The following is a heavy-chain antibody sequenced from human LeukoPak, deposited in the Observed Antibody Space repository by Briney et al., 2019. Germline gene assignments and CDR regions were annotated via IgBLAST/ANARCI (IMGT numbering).Heavy chain of an antibody. CDR3: ARDKYYDRYFDS. Sequence: GGSLRLSRVASGFTFNSNWMSWVRQAPGKGLEWVANIKQDGSEKYYVDSVKGRFTISRDNAKNSLSLQMNSLRAEDTAVYYCARDKYYDRYFDSWGQGTLVTVSS. CDR2: IKQDGSEK. V-gene: IGHV3-7*01. J-gene: IGHJ4*02. D-gene: IGHD3-22*01. CDR1: GFTFNSNW.